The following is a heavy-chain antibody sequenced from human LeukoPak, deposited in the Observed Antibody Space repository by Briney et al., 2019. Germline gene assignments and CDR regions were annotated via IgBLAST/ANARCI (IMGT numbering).Heavy chain of an antibody. CDR1: GFTFDDYA. D-gene: IGHD6-13*01. Sequence: GGPLRLSCAASGFTFDDYAMHWVRQAPGKGLEWVSTINWDSSRTAYADSVKGRFTISRDNAKNSLYLQMNSLRTEDMALYYCAALAAAGSDAFDIWGQGTMVTVSS. V-gene: IGHV3-9*03. CDR3: AALAAAGSDAFDI. CDR2: INWDSSRT. J-gene: IGHJ3*02.